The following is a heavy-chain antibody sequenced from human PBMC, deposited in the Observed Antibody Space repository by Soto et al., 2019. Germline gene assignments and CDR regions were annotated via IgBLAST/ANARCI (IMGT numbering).Heavy chain of an antibody. CDR2: MNPNSGNS. J-gene: IGHJ4*02. V-gene: IGHV1-8*01. CDR3: ARGGGRWPHEKPGDY. D-gene: IGHD3-16*01. CDR1: EYTFANHD. Sequence: QVQLVQSGAELKEPGASVKVSCTASEYTFANHDINWVRQAPGRGLEWMGWMNPNSGNSGFAQKFQDRVTMTRDTSRDTAYMELRNLRSEDTAVYYCARGGGRWPHEKPGDYWGQGTLVTVS.